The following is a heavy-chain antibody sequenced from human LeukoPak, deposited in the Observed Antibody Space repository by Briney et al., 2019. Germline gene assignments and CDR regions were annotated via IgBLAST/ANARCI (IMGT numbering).Heavy chain of an antibody. D-gene: IGHD1-26*01. CDR1: GCTISSYY. CDR3: ARDLGAIGYYFDY. V-gene: IGHV4-59*01. Sequence: SETLSLTCTASGCTISSYYWSWIRQPPGKGLEWIGYIYYSGSTNYNPSLKSRVTISVDTSKNQFSLKLSSVTAADTAVYYCARDLGAIGYYFDYWGGGTMVSVSS. CDR2: IYYSGST. J-gene: IGHJ4*02.